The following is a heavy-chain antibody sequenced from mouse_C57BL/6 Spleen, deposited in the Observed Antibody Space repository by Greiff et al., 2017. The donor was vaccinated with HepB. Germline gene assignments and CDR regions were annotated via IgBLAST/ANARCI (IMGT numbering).Heavy chain of an antibody. Sequence: DVKLVESGGGLVKPGGSLKLSCAASGFTFSDYGMHWVRQAPEKGLEWVAYISSGSSTIYYADTVKGRFTISRDNAKNTLFLQMTSLRSEDTAMYYCATLDSSGYAFDYWGQGTTLTVSS. J-gene: IGHJ2*01. V-gene: IGHV5-17*01. CDR3: ATLDSSGYAFDY. CDR2: ISSGSSTI. CDR1: GFTFSDYG. D-gene: IGHD3-2*02.